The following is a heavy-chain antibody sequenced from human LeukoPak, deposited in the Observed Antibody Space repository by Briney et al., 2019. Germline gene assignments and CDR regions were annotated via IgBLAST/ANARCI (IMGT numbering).Heavy chain of an antibody. Sequence: PGGSLRLSCAASGFTFRSYAMSWVRQAPGKGLEWVSHISGSVSSTNYADSVKGRFTISRDNSKNTLYLQMNSLRAEDTAVYYCARQTGTPLPSIFDYWGQGTLVTVSS. CDR1: GFTFRSYA. CDR2: ISGSVSST. D-gene: IGHD1-1*01. CDR3: ARQTGTPLPSIFDY. J-gene: IGHJ4*02. V-gene: IGHV3-23*01.